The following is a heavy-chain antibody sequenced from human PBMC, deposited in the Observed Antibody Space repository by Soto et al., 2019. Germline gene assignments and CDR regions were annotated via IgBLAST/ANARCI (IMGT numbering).Heavy chain of an antibody. J-gene: IGHJ4*02. CDR3: ARGAARSDLDY. V-gene: IGHV1-8*01. CDR1: GYTFTSYD. D-gene: IGHD6-6*01. Sequence: GASVKVSCKASGYTFTSYDINWVRQATGQGLEWMGWMNPNRGNTGYAQKLQGRVTMTRDTSTSTAYMELRSVRSDDTAVYYCARGAARSDLDYWGQGTLVTVSS. CDR2: MNPNRGNT.